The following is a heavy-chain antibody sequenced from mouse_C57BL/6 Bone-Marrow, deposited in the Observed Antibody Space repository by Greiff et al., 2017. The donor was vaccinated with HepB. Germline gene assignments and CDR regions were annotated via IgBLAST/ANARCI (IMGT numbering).Heavy chain of an antibody. CDR1: GYTFTSYW. CDR2: IYPGSGST. V-gene: IGHV1-55*01. J-gene: IGHJ1*03. D-gene: IGHD1-1*01. CDR3: ARAYYGSSPDWYFDV. Sequence: QVQLQQPGAELVKPGASVKMSCKASGYTFTSYWITWVKQRPGQGLEWIGDIYPGSGSTNYNEKFKGKATLTVDTSSSTAYMQLSSLTSEDSAVYDCARAYYGSSPDWYFDVWGTGTTVTVSS.